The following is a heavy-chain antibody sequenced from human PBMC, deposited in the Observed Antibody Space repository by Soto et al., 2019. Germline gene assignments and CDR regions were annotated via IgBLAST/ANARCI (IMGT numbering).Heavy chain of an antibody. V-gene: IGHV3-30*03. Sequence: QVQLVESGGGVVQPGRSLRLSCAASGFTFSSYGMHWVRQAPGKGLEWVALISYDGSNKYYADSVKGRFTISRDNSKNTLYLRMNSLRAEDTAVYYYAGGWNYGGLDYWGQGTLVTVSS. CDR1: GFTFSSYG. CDR2: ISYDGSNK. CDR3: AGGWNYGGLDY. J-gene: IGHJ4*02. D-gene: IGHD1-7*01.